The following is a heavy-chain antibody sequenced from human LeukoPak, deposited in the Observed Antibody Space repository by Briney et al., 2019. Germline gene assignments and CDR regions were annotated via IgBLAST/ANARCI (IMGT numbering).Heavy chain of an antibody. V-gene: IGHV3-30*02. Sequence: PGGSLRLSCAASGFTFSSYGMHWVRQAPGKGLEWVSLIRYDGSNKYYADSVKGRFTISRDNSKNTLNLQMNSLRVEDTAVYYCAKDLGLLPDYWGQGTLVTVSS. CDR2: IRYDGSNK. D-gene: IGHD2-21*01. CDR3: AKDLGLLPDY. CDR1: GFTFSSYG. J-gene: IGHJ4*02.